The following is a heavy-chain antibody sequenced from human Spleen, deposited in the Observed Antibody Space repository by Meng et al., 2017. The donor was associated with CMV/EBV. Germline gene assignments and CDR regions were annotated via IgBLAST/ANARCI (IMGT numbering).Heavy chain of an antibody. CDR3: ATSALFFDPHDY. CDR1: GYTFTSYG. J-gene: IGHJ4*02. Sequence: ASVKVSCKASGYTFTSYGISWVRQAPGQGLEWMGWISAYNGNTNYAQKLQGRVTMTTDTSTSTAYMELRSLRSDDTAVYYCATSALFFDPHDYWGQGTLVTVSS. V-gene: IGHV1-18*01. D-gene: IGHD3-3*01. CDR2: ISAYNGNT.